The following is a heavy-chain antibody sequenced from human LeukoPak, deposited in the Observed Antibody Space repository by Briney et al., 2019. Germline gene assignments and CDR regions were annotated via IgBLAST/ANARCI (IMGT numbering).Heavy chain of an antibody. CDR2: IYYSGST. CDR1: GGSISSSSYY. V-gene: IGHV4-39*07. J-gene: IGHJ4*02. D-gene: IGHD7-27*01. CDR3: ARRRLGIGGRIDY. Sequence: PSETLSLTCTVSGGSISSSSYYWGWIRQPPGKGLEWIGSIYYSGSTYYNPSLKSRVTISVDTSKNQFSLKLSSVTAADTAVYYCARRRLGIGGRIDYWGQGTLVTVSS.